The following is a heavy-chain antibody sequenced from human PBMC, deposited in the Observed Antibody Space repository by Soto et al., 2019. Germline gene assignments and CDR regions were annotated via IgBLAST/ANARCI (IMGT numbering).Heavy chain of an antibody. CDR1: GFTFSSYW. J-gene: IGHJ6*02. CDR3: ARDTYCSGGSCHYYYYGIDV. D-gene: IGHD2-15*01. Sequence: EVQLVESGGGLVQPGGSLRLSCAASGFTFSSYWMSWVRQAPGKGLEWVANIKQDGSEKYYVDSGKGRFTISRDNAKNSLYLQMNSLRAEDTAVYYCARDTYCSGGSCHYYYYGIDVLGQGTTVTVSS. CDR2: IKQDGSEK. V-gene: IGHV3-7*05.